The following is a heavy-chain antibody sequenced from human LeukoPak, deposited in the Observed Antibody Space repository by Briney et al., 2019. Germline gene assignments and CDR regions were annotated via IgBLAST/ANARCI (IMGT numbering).Heavy chain of an antibody. J-gene: IGHJ4*02. D-gene: IGHD3-22*01. V-gene: IGHV3-7*01. CDR2: IKGDGSEK. CDR1: GFTFSRHW. CDR3: ARGLNGGYDYYDSSGYYKDY. Sequence: GGSLRLSCVASGFTFSRHWMSWVRQAPGKGLEWVANIKGDGSEKNYVDSVKGRLTISRDNAKNSLYLQMNSLRAEDTAVYYCARGLNGGYDYYDSSGYYKDYWGQGTLVTVSS.